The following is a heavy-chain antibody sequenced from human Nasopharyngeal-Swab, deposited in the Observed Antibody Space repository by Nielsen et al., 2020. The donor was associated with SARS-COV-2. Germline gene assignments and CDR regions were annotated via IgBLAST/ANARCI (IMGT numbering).Heavy chain of an antibody. D-gene: IGHD6-19*01. CDR1: GGSFSGYY. CDR2: INHSGST. Sequence: PETLSPTCAVYGGSFSGYYCSWIRQLPGKGLEWIGEINHSGSTNYNPSLKSRVTISVDTSKNQFSLKLSSVTAADTAVYYCARGGGAVADGFDYWGQGTLVTVSS. CDR3: ARGGGAVADGFDY. V-gene: IGHV4-34*01. J-gene: IGHJ4*02.